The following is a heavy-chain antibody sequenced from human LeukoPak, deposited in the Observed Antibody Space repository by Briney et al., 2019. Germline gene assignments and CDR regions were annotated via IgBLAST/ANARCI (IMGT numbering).Heavy chain of an antibody. CDR3: VGHTDY. CDR1: GFIFSSYW. V-gene: IGHV3-7*01. CDR2: IKQDGSEK. Sequence: GGSLRLSCAASGFIFSSYWMSWVRQAPGKGLEWVANIKQDGSEKYYVDSVKGRFTISRDNAKNSLYLQMNSLRAEDTAVYYCVGHTDYWGQGTLVTVSS. J-gene: IGHJ4*02. D-gene: IGHD3-16*01.